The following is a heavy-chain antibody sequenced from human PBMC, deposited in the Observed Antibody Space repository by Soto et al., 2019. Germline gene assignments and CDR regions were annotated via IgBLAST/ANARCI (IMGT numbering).Heavy chain of an antibody. CDR1: GYSFTDYH. J-gene: IGHJ6*02. CDR3: ARGDSTDCSNGVCSFFYNHDMDV. V-gene: IGHV1-2*04. D-gene: IGHD2-8*01. CDR2: INPKSGGT. Sequence: ASVKVSGKASGYSFTDYHIHWVRQAPGQGLEWLGRINPKSGGTSTAQKFQGWVTMTTDTSISTASMELTRLTSDDTAIYYCARGDSTDCSNGVCSFFYNHDMDVWGQGTTVTDSS.